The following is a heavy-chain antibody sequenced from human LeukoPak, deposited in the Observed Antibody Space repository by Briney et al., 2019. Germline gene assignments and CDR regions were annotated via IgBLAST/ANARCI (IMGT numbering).Heavy chain of an antibody. V-gene: IGHV4-61*01. D-gene: IGHD2-2*01. Sequence: SEALSLTCTVSGYSISTGYYWSWIRQPPGKGLEWIGYIYYSGSTNYNPSLKSRVTISVDTSKNQFSLKLSSVTAADTAVYYCARGRYCSSTSCYYGAAFDIWGQGTMVTVSS. CDR3: ARGRYCSSTSCYYGAAFDI. CDR1: GYSISTGYY. CDR2: IYYSGST. J-gene: IGHJ3*02.